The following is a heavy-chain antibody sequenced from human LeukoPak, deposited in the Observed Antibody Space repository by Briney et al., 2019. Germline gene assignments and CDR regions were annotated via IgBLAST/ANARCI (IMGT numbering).Heavy chain of an antibody. V-gene: IGHV4-4*07. D-gene: IGHD3-22*01. Sequence: SETLSLTCIVSGTSVNNYYWSWIRQPAGKGLEWIGRIYSSGSTNYNLSLTSRVSISVDKSQNQVSLKLESVTAADTAVYYCARERVGYDTSGRGPRFDSSGQGTLVTVSS. J-gene: IGHJ4*02. CDR1: GTSVNNYY. CDR2: IYSSGST. CDR3: ARERVGYDTSGRGPRFDS.